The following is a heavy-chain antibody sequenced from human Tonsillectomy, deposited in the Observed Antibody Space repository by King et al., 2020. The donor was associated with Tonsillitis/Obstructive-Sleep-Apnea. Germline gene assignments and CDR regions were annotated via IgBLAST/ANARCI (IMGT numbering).Heavy chain of an antibody. CDR1: GGSVSDSSYY. CDR2: IYYTGST. D-gene: IGHD2-8*02. CDR3: ARTGFRTGGACSPYYFDH. V-gene: IGHV4-61*01. Sequence: QLQESGPGLVKPSETLSLTCTVSGGSVSDSSYYWSWVRRPPGKGLEWIAYIYYTGSTRYSPSLKSRATISIDTSKNQFSLKLNSVTAAATAVYFCARTGFRTGGACSPYYFDHWGQGALVTVSS. J-gene: IGHJ4*02.